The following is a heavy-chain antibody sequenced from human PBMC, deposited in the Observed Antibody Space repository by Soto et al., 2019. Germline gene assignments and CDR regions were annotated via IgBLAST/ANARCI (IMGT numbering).Heavy chain of an antibody. D-gene: IGHD3-22*01. CDR1: GDSISTFY. J-gene: IGHJ4*02. CDR2: VYYTGST. V-gene: IGHV4-59*01. CDR3: ARGRTVRNYADDSSDYFYFFDY. Sequence: SETLSLTCTVSGDSISTFYWGWMRQSPGKELEWIGYVYYTGSTNYNPSLKSRVTISVDRSKNQFPLKLTSANAADAAVYYCARGRTVRNYADDSSDYFYFFDYWGQGTQVTVSS.